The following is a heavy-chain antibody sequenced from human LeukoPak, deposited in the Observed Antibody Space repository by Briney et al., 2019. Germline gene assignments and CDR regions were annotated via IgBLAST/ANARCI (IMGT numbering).Heavy chain of an antibody. J-gene: IGHJ6*02. Sequence: GESLKISCQDSGFTLTNYWIGWVRQMPGKGLEWMGIIHSTDSHAKYSPSFQGQVTISVDKSISTAYLQWRGLKASDTAMYYCARLEDYYGMDVWGQGTTVTVSS. V-gene: IGHV5-51*01. CDR1: GFTLTNYW. CDR2: IHSTDSHA. CDR3: ARLEDYYGMDV.